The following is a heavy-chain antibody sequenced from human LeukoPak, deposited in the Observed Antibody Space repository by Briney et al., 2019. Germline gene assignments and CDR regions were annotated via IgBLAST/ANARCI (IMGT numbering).Heavy chain of an antibody. CDR1: GFSFRNYA. Sequence: GGSLGLSCVASGFSFRNYAIHWVRQAPGKGLEYVSVINTDGRITYYADSVKGSFTISRDNSKNTVYLQMGSLRGEDMAVYYCTRDGGSFCDFDYWGQGALVTVSS. CDR2: INTDGRIT. D-gene: IGHD1-26*01. V-gene: IGHV3-64*02. J-gene: IGHJ4*02. CDR3: TRDGGSFCDFDY.